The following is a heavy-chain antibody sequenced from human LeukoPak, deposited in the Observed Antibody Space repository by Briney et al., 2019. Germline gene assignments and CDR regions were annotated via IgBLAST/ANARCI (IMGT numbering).Heavy chain of an antibody. CDR1: GYTFTSYG. Sequence: ASVKVSCKASGYTFTSYGISWVRQAPGQGLEWMGWISAYNGNTNYAQKLQGRVTMTTDTSTSTAYMELRSLRSDDTAVYYCARDVPYYDSSGYPLPDYFDYWDQGTLVTVSS. J-gene: IGHJ4*02. D-gene: IGHD3-22*01. CDR2: ISAYNGNT. CDR3: ARDVPYYDSSGYPLPDYFDY. V-gene: IGHV1-18*01.